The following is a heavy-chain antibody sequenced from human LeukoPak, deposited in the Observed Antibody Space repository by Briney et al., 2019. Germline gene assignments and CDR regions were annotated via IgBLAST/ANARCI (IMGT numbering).Heavy chain of an antibody. V-gene: IGHV6-1*01. CDR1: GDTVSSNIAA. Sequence: SQTLSLTCAISGDTVSSNIAASNWIRQSPSRGLEWLGRTYYRSKWNNDYAVSVKSRISINPDTSKNQFSLQLNSVTPEDTAVYYCARDLCSGGSCYWRFDYWGQGTLVTVPS. CDR2: TYYRSKWNN. D-gene: IGHD2-15*01. CDR3: ARDLCSGGSCYWRFDY. J-gene: IGHJ4*02.